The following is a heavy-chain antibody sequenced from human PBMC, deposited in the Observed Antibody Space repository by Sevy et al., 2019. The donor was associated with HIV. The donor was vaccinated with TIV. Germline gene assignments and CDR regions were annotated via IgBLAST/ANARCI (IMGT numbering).Heavy chain of an antibody. CDR2: IYPGDSDT. CDR3: ATQNSDSSSSYHVTMKTYYYYMDV. CDR1: GYSFTSYW. V-gene: IGHV5-51*01. Sequence: GESLKISCKGSGYSFTSYWIGWVRQMPGKGLEWMGIIYPGDSDTRYGPSFQGQVTISADKSIGTAYLQWSSLKASDTAMYYCATQNSDSSSSYHVTMKTYYYYMDVWGKGTTVTVSS. J-gene: IGHJ6*03. D-gene: IGHD6-6*01.